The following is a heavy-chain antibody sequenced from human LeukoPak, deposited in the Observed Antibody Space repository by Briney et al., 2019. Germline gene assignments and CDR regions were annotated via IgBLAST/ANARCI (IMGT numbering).Heavy chain of an antibody. D-gene: IGHD2-8*01. CDR1: GGTFSSYA. J-gene: IGHJ4*02. V-gene: IGHV1-69*05. CDR2: IIPIFGTA. Sequence: GASVKVSCKASGGTFSSYAISWVRQAPGQGLEWMGRIIPIFGTANYAQKFQGRVTITTDESTSTAYMELSSLRSEATAVYYCARDTAWSPFCTNGVCYSDILDYWGQGTLVTVSS. CDR3: ARDTAWSPFCTNGVCYSDILDY.